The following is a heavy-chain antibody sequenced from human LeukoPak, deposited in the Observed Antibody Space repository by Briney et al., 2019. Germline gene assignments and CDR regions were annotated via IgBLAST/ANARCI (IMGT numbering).Heavy chain of an antibody. V-gene: IGHV1-18*01. CDR1: GYSFTNYG. Sequence: ASVKVSCKASGYSFTNYGISWMRQAPGQGLQWVGWISAYNGKTNHTQDLQGRVTLSTDTSTNTAYLELRGLKSDDTAVYYCARRSLTIVSVAPDCYSYMDVWGKGTSVTVSS. J-gene: IGHJ6*03. CDR2: ISAYNGKT. D-gene: IGHD3-16*02. CDR3: ARRSLTIVSVAPDCYSYMDV.